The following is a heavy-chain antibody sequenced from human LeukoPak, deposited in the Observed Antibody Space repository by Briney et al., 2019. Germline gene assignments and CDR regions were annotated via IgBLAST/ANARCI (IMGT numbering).Heavy chain of an antibody. J-gene: IGHJ4*02. CDR1: GFTLRTYA. V-gene: IGHV3-23*01. Sequence: PGGSLRLSCAAAGFTLRTYAMTWVRQAPGKGLEWVSSISVSGAYKYYADSVKGRFTISRDDSKSTLYLQMNSLRAEDTAVYYCAKGYGTDTNCQTRLGLVCWGQGTLVTVSS. CDR3: AKGYGTDTNCQTRLGLVC. D-gene: IGHD2-8*02. CDR2: ISVSGAYK.